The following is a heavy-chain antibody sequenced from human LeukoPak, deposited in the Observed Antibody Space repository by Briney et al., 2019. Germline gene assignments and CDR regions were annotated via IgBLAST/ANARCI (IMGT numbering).Heavy chain of an antibody. J-gene: IGHJ1*01. CDR2: MSPNSGNT. V-gene: IGHV1-8*01. CDR1: GYTFTSYD. Sequence: ASVKVSCKASGYTFTSYDINWVRQATGQGLEWMGWMSPNSGNTGYAQKFQGGVTMTRNTSISTAYMELSSLRSEDTAVYYCARGRYSRSWYQVLAEYFQHWGQGTLVTVSS. D-gene: IGHD6-13*01. CDR3: ARGRYSRSWYQVLAEYFQH.